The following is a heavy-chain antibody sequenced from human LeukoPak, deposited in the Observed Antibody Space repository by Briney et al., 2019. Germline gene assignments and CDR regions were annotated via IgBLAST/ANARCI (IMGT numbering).Heavy chain of an antibody. CDR1: GFTVSSNY. CDR3: ARIPPGSLFDY. Sequence: GGSLRLSCAASGFTVSSNYMSWVRQAPGKGLEWVSVIYSGGSTYYADSVKGRFTISRDNSKNTLYLQMNSLRAEDTAVYYCARIPPGSLFDYWGQGTLVTVSS. J-gene: IGHJ4*02. D-gene: IGHD3-10*01. V-gene: IGHV3-53*01. CDR2: IYSGGST.